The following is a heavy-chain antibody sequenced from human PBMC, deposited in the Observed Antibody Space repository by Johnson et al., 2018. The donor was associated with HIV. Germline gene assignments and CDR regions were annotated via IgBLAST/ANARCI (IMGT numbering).Heavy chain of an antibody. CDR3: ARKGDAFDS. Sequence: VQLVESGGGLVQPGGSLRLSCVPSGFTLSHYWMSWVRQSPGKGLEWVANINQDGSESYYVDSVKGRFTISRDNAKKSLYLQMSSLRGEDTAIYYCARKGDAFDSWGQGTKVTVSA. V-gene: IGHV3-7*05. CDR1: GFTLSHYW. CDR2: INQDGSES. J-gene: IGHJ3*02.